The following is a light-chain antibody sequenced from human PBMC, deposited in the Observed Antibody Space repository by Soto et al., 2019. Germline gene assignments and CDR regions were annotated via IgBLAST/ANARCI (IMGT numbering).Light chain of an antibody. V-gene: IGKV1-12*01. Sequence: DIQMTQSPSSVSASVGDRVTITCRASQGISSWLAWYQQKPRKAPTLLIYAASSLPRGVPSRFSGSGSGTDFTLTISSLQPEDFATYYCQQGSSSPYTFGQGTKVEIK. CDR1: QGISSW. CDR2: AAS. CDR3: QQGSSSPYT. J-gene: IGKJ2*01.